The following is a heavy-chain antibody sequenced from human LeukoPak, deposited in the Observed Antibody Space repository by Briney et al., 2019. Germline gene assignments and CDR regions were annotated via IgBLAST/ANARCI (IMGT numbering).Heavy chain of an antibody. J-gene: IGHJ3*02. V-gene: IGHV1-2*02. CDR1: GYTFAGYY. Sequence: ASVKVSCKASGYTFAGYYMHWVRQAPGQGLEWMGWINPNSGGTNYERNFQGRVTMTRDTSISTAYMELSRLRSDDTAVYYCARGAYGSGWEAFDIWGQGTMVTVSS. CDR2: INPNSGGT. CDR3: ARGAYGSGWEAFDI. D-gene: IGHD3-10*01.